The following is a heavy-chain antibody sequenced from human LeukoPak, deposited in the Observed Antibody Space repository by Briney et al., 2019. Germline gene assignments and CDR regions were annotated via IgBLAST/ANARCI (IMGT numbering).Heavy chain of an antibody. CDR1: GGSVSGYY. CDR2: IHHGGRT. V-gene: IGHV4-34*01. D-gene: IGHD3-10*01. Sequence: SETLSLTCAVSGGSVSGYYWSWIRQPPGKGLEWIGEIHHGGRTKYHPALKSRVTISVDTPNNQLSLKLSSMTAADTAVYYCARHGGWHFALWGPGTLVTVSS. J-gene: IGHJ2*01. CDR3: ARHGGWHFAL.